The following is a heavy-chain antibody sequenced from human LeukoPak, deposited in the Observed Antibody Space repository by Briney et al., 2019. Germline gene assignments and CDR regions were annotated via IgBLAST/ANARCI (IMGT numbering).Heavy chain of an antibody. CDR2: IYSSWTT. D-gene: IGHD5-18*01. V-gene: IGHV4-39*01. CDR3: ARHGRAALVGIAF. CDR1: GGSISISSYY. Sequence: NSSETLSLTCTVSGGSISISSYYWGWIRHPPGKGLEWIGSIYSSWTTYYNPSLKSRVNVCVDTSKNHFSLQLTSVTAADTAVYYCARHGRAALVGIAFWGQGALVTVSS. J-gene: IGHJ4*02.